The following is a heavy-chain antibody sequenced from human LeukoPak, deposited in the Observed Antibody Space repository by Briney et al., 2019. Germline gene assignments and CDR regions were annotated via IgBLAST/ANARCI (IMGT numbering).Heavy chain of an antibody. Sequence: GASVKVSCKASGYTFTTHYMHWVRQAPGQGLQWMGIINPSGGSTSYAQKFQGRVTMTRDTSTSTVYMELSSLRSDDTAIYYCARSVKMPTIVHWGQGTLVTVSS. CDR2: INPSGGST. CDR1: GYTFTTHY. V-gene: IGHV1-46*03. CDR3: ARSVKMPTIVH. D-gene: IGHD5-24*01. J-gene: IGHJ4*02.